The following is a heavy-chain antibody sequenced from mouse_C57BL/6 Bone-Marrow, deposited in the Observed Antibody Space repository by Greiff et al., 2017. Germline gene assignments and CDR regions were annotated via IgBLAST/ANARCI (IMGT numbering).Heavy chain of an antibody. J-gene: IGHJ4*01. CDR1: GYTFTEYT. D-gene: IGHD2-1*01. V-gene: IGHV1-62-2*01. Sequence: QVHVKQSGAELVKPGASVKLSCKASGYTFTEYTIHWVKQRSGQGLEWIGWFYPGSGSIKYNEKFKDKATLTADKSSSTVYIELSRLTSEDSAVYFCARHEVYYGNCPYAMDYWGQGTSVTVSS. CDR3: ARHEVYYGNCPYAMDY. CDR2: FYPGSGSI.